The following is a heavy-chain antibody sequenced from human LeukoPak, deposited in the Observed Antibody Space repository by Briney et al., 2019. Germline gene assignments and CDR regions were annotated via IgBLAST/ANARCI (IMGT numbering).Heavy chain of an antibody. D-gene: IGHD3-3*01. CDR2: INHTGST. CDR1: GGSFSGYF. V-gene: IGHV4-34*01. CDR3: ARNDITIFGVVNYYYYYGMDV. J-gene: IGHJ6*02. Sequence: PSETLSLTCAVYGGSFSGYFWNWIRQPPGKGLEWIGEINHTGSTNYNPSLESRVSISVDTSKKQFSLKLSSVTAADTAVYYCARNDITIFGVVNYYYYYGMDVWGQGTTVTVSS.